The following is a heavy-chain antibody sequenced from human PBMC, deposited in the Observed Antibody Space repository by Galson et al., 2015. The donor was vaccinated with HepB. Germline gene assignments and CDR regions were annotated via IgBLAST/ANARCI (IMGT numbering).Heavy chain of an antibody. CDR1: GFTFSSYG. CDR3: ARGYCSGGSCYSNYYYYGMDV. V-gene: IGHV3-33*01. CDR2: IWYDGSNK. Sequence: SLRLSCAASGFTFSSYGMHWVRQAPGKGLEWVAVIWYDGSNKYYADSVKGRFTISRDNSKNTLYLQMNSLRAEDTAVYYCARGYCSGGSCYSNYYYYGMDVWGQGTTVTVSS. J-gene: IGHJ6*02. D-gene: IGHD2-15*01.